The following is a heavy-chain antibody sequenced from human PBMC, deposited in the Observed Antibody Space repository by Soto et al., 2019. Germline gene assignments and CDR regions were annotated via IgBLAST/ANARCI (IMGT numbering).Heavy chain of an antibody. V-gene: IGHV3-23*01. CDR1: GFDFSNYG. D-gene: IGHD3-3*02. Sequence: EVQLLESGGGLVQPGGSLRISCAASGFDFSNYGMSWVRQAPGKGLEWVSAISGSAHASYYAASVKGRFTISRDNSKNTLYLHMNCLRVEDTAVYFCVKDAPQPFSYWGQGTLVTVSS. J-gene: IGHJ4*02. CDR2: ISGSAHAS. CDR3: VKDAPQPFSY.